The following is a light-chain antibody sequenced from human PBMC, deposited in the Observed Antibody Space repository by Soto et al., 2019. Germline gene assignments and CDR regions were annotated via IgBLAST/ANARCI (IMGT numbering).Light chain of an antibody. J-gene: IGLJ1*01. CDR1: SGDIGSYNR. CDR3: SSYTNVNTMACV. Sequence: QSVLTQPACVSGSTGQLITISCTGTSGDIGSYNRVSWYQQHPGKAPKLIIYEVTDRPSGVSNRFSGSKSGNTASLTIAGLQAEDEAEYYCSSYTNVNTMACVFGTGTKVTVL. CDR2: EVT. V-gene: IGLV2-14*01.